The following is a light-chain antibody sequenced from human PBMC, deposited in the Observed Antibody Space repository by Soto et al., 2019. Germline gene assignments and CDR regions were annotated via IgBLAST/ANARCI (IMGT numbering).Light chain of an antibody. J-gene: IGKJ4*01. CDR3: QQYNNWPLT. CDR2: DAS. Sequence: EIVMTQSPATLSVSPGERATLSCRASQSVSSNLAWYQQKPGQTPRLLIYDASSRATGIPARFSGSGSGTDFTLTISSLQSEAFAVYFCQQYNNWPLTFGGGTNVEIK. CDR1: QSVSSN. V-gene: IGKV3-15*01.